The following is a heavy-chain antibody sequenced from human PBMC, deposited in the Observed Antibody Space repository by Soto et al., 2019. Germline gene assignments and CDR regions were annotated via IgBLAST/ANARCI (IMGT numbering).Heavy chain of an antibody. J-gene: IGHJ6*03. Sequence: EVQLVESGGGLVQPGGSLRLSCAASGFTFSSYWMRWVRQAPGKGLVWVSRINSDGSSTSYADSVKGRFTISRDNAKNTLYLQMNSLRAEDTAVYYCARVGVSSYYYYYMDVWGKGTTVTVSS. CDR1: GFTFSSYW. CDR3: ARVGVSSYYYYYMDV. CDR2: INSDGSST. V-gene: IGHV3-74*01. D-gene: IGHD6-13*01.